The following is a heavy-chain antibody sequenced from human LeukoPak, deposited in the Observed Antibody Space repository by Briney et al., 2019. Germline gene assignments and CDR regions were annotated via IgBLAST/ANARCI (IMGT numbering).Heavy chain of an antibody. CDR2: ISEDGTKK. CDR3: ARDRLNRASCGSACYSAVFDY. D-gene: IGHD2-21*02. CDR1: GFTFSNFG. Sequence: PGGSLRLSCAASGFTFSNFGLHWVRQSPGQGLEWVAVISEDGTKKYYADSLKGRFTVSRDNSKNTLYLQMNSLRAEDTALYYCARDRLNRASCGSACYSAVFDYWGQGALVTVSS. V-gene: IGHV3-30*14. J-gene: IGHJ4*02.